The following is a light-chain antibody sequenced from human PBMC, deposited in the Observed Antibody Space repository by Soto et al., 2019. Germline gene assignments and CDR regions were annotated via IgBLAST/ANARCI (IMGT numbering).Light chain of an antibody. CDR1: QSVSSN. Sequence: EIVMTQSPATLSVSPGERATLSCRASQSVSSNLAWYQQKPGQAPRLLIYGASTRATDIPARFTGSGSGTEFTLTISSLQSEAFAVYYCQQYNNWPPTFGQGTRLEIK. V-gene: IGKV3-15*01. CDR2: GAS. J-gene: IGKJ5*01. CDR3: QQYNNWPPT.